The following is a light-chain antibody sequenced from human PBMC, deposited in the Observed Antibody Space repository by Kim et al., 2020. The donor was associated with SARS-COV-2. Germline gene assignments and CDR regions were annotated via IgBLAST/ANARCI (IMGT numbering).Light chain of an antibody. CDR3: QHYNDFPWT. V-gene: IGKV1-5*01. J-gene: IGKJ1*01. CDR1: QSVSTW. Sequence: DIQITQYPSTLSASVGDRVNITCRASQSVSTWLAWYQQKPGKAPNLMNYDACNLEGGVPSRFSGSGSRTACTITVNSLQPDDFATYYRQHYNDFPWTFRQETKGVIK. CDR2: DAC.